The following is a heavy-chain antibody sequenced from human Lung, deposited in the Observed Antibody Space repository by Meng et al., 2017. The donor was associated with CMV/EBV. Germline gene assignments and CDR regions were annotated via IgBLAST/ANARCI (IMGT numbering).Heavy chain of an antibody. Sequence: ASVKVSXKASGYTFTGYYMHWVRQAPGQGLEWMGWINPNSGGTNYAQKFQGRVTMTRDTSISTAYMELSRLRSDDTAVYYCASEFCGELLGWFDPWGQGNXVNGSS. V-gene: IGHV1-2*02. CDR3: ASEFCGELLGWFDP. D-gene: IGHD1-26*01. CDR1: GYTFTGYY. CDR2: INPNSGGT. J-gene: IGHJ5*02.